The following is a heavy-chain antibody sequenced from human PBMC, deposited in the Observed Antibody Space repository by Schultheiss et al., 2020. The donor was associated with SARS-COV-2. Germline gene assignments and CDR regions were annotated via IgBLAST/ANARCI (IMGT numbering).Heavy chain of an antibody. D-gene: IGHD1-1*01. CDR2: IKQDGSEK. J-gene: IGHJ2*01. Sequence: GESLKISCTASGFTFSSYAMHWVRQAPGKGLEWVANIKQDGSEKYYADSVKGRFTISRDNSKNTLYLQMSSLRAEDTAVYYCARHVGTGSPGYWYFDLWGRGTLVTVSS. V-gene: IGHV3-30*14. CDR1: GFTFSSYA. CDR3: ARHVGTGSPGYWYFDL.